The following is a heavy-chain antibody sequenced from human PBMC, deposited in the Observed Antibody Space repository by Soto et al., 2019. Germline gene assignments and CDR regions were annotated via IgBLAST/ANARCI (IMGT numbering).Heavy chain of an antibody. J-gene: IGHJ4*02. V-gene: IGHV3-53*01. Sequence: PGGPLGLSYSASGFFVSSDYMNWVRQAPGKALEWVSIIYSDGTIDYAKSVKGRFTISRDNSKNTLYLQMHGLTVEDTAVYYCARGGDRSGLNYWGQGTLVTVSS. CDR3: ARGGDRSGLNY. CDR2: IYSDGTI. CDR1: GFFVSSDY. D-gene: IGHD3-10*01.